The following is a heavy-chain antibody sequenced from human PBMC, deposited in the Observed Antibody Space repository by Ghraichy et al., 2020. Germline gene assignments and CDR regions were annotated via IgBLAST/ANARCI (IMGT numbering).Heavy chain of an antibody. CDR3: ARGYIRQVLAAGSGMMFDY. CDR1: GFSFSDYA. D-gene: IGHD1-1*01. CDR2: LIENGADT. Sequence: GGSLRLSCAASGFSFSDYAMSWVRQPPGKGLEWVSGLIENGADTYYADPVKGRFTISRDNSKNTLYLQMDSLRAEDTAIYLCARGYIRQVLAAGSGMMFDYWGQGSLVTVSS. J-gene: IGHJ4*02. V-gene: IGHV3-23*01.